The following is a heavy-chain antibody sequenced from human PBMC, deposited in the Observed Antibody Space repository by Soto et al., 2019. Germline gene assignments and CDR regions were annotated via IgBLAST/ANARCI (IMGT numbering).Heavy chain of an antibody. CDR1: VATFTSYW. D-gene: IGHD2-2*02. V-gene: IGHV5-51*01. J-gene: IGHJ6*02. CDR2: ISPGDSDT. CDR3: ALGYCSSTSCYTGGYYYYGMDV. Sequence: PGESLKISSNGSVATFTSYWIAWVRQMPGKGLEWMGIISPGDSDTRYSPSFQGQGTISADKSISTAYLQWSSLKASDTAMYYCALGYCSSTSCYTGGYYYYGMDVWGQGTTVTVSS.